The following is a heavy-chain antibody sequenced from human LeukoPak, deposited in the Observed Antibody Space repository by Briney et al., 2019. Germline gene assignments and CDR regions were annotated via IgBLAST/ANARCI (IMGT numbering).Heavy chain of an antibody. CDR3: ARVRVVGATTQFDY. CDR2: INPNSGGT. Sequence: ASVKVSCKASGYTFTDYYMHWVRQAPGQGLEWMGWINPNSGGTNYAQKFQGRVTMTRDTSISTAYMELSRLRSDDTAVYYCARVRVVGATTQFDYWGQGTLVTVSS. CDR1: GYTFTDYY. V-gene: IGHV1-2*02. D-gene: IGHD1-26*01. J-gene: IGHJ4*02.